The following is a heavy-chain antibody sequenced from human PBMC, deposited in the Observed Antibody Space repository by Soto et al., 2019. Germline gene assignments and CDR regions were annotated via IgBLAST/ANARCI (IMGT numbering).Heavy chain of an antibody. CDR1: GGSISSYY. CDR2: IYYSGST. CDR3: ARVMRVAGTIYFDY. J-gene: IGHJ4*02. Sequence: SETLSLTCTVSGGSISSYYWSWIRQPPGKGLEWIGYIYYSGSTNYNPSLKSRVTISVDTSKNQFSLKLSSVTAADTAVYYCARVMRVAGTIYFDYWGQGTLVTVSS. V-gene: IGHV4-59*01. D-gene: IGHD6-19*01.